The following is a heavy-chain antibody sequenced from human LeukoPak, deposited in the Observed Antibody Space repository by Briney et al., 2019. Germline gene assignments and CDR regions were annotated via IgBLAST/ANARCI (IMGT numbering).Heavy chain of an antibody. CDR3: ARPHPSTVTTWYLAFDI. V-gene: IGHV1-69*13. CDR2: IIPIFGTA. D-gene: IGHD4-17*01. Sequence: SVKVSCKASGGTFISYAISWVRQAPGQGLEWMGGIIPIFGTANYAQKFQGRVTITADESTSTAYMELSSLRSEDTAVYYCARPHPSTVTTWYLAFDIWGQGTMVTVSS. J-gene: IGHJ3*02. CDR1: GGTFISYA.